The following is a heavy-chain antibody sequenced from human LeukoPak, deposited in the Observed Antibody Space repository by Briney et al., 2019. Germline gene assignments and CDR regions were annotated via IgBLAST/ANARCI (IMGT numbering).Heavy chain of an antibody. Sequence: GGSLRLSCAASGFTFSSYSMNWVRQAPGKGLEWVSSISSSSSYIYYADSVKGRFTISRDNAKNSLYLQMNSLRAEDTALYYCAKDKTPLVAVAGLDLWGRGTLVTASS. D-gene: IGHD6-19*01. V-gene: IGHV3-21*04. J-gene: IGHJ2*01. CDR1: GFTFSSYS. CDR2: ISSSSSYI. CDR3: AKDKTPLVAVAGLDL.